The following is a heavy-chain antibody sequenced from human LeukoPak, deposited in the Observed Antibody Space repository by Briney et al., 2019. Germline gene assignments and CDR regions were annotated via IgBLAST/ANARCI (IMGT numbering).Heavy chain of an antibody. CDR2: IIPIFGTA. CDR1: GGTFSIYA. D-gene: IGHD3-16*01. V-gene: IGHV1-69*06. CDR3: ASWGGVSTFDAFDI. J-gene: IGHJ3*02. Sequence: GASVKVSFKASGGTFSIYAISWVRQAPGQGLEWMGGIIPIFGTANYAQKFQGRVTITADKSTSTAYMELSSLRSEDTAVYYCASWGGVSTFDAFDIWGQGTMVTVSS.